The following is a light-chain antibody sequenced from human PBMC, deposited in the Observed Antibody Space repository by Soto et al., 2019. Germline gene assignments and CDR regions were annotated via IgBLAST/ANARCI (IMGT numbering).Light chain of an antibody. V-gene: IGKV1-5*03. J-gene: IGKJ1*01. CDR1: QGISNR. CDR3: QQYTSHWT. Sequence: DVQMTQSPSTLSASVGDRVTITCRASQGISNRLAWYQQKPGKAPKLLIYQASSLKSGVPSRFGGSGAGTDFTLTITSLQPDDFATYYCQQYTSHWTFGQGTKVELK. CDR2: QAS.